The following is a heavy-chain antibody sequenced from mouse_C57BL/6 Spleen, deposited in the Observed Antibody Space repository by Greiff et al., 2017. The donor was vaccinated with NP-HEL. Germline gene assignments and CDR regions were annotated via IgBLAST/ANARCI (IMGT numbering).Heavy chain of an antibody. V-gene: IGHV14-1*01. Sequence: VQLQQSGAELVRPGASVKLSCTASGFNIKDYYMNWVKQRPEQGLEWIGSIYPEDGDTEYAPKFKGKATMTAVNSSNTAYLQLSSLTSEDTAVYYCTRKDYDGAWFAYWGQGTLVTVSA. CDR3: TRKDYDGAWFAY. CDR1: GFNIKDYY. J-gene: IGHJ3*01. CDR2: IYPEDGDT. D-gene: IGHD2-4*01.